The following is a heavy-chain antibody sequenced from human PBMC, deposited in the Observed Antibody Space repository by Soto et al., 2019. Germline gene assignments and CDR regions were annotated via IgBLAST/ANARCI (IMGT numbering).Heavy chain of an antibody. CDR3: ARGGGIVVVTAPYDH. V-gene: IGHV1-46*03. Sequence: ASVKVSCKASGYTFSSYYMNWVRQAPGQGLEWLGKINPSGGYTTYEQRNLGRVTMTSDTSTSTFHMELGSLTSEDTAVYYWARGGGIVVVTAPYDHWG. CDR2: INPSGGYT. J-gene: IGHJ4*01. CDR1: GYTFSSYY. D-gene: IGHD2-21*02.